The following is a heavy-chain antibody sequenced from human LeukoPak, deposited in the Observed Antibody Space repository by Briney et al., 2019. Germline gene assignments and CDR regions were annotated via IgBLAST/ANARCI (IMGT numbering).Heavy chain of an antibody. D-gene: IGHD3-22*01. V-gene: IGHV3-30*02. CDR3: ARDRGYYDSIDYGYFDP. CDR2: IRYDGSNK. CDR1: RFTFSRYG. J-gene: IGHJ5*02. Sequence: GGSLRLSCAASRFTFSRYGMHWVRQAPGKGLEWVAFIRYDGSNKHYADSVKGRFTISRDNSKNTLYLQMNSLRAEDTAVYYCARDRGYYDSIDYGYFDPWGQGTLVTVSS.